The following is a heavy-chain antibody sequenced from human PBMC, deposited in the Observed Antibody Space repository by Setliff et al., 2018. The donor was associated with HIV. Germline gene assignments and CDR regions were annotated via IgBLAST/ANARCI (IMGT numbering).Heavy chain of an antibody. CDR1: GYTLTSYG. CDR3: ARDVGRDGYCFDH. D-gene: IGHD5-12*01. CDR2: ISAYNGNT. Sequence: GASVKVSCKASGYTLTSYGISWVRQAPGQGLEWMGWISAYNGNTNYAQKVQGRVTMTTDTSTSTAYMKLRSLRSDDTAVYYCARDVGRDGYCFDHWGQGTLVTVSS. J-gene: IGHJ4*02. V-gene: IGHV1-18*01.